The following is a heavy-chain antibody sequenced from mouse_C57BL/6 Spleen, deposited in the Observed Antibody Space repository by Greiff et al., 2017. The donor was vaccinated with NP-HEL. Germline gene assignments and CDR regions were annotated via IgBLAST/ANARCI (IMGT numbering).Heavy chain of an antibody. Sequence: QVQLQQSGAELVKPGASVKLSCKASGYTFTSYWMHWVKQRHGQGLEWIGMIHPNSGSTNYNEKFKSKATLTVDKPSSTAYMQLSSLTSEDSAVYYCARSYYDYDEGYFDVWGTGTTVTVSS. J-gene: IGHJ1*03. D-gene: IGHD2-4*01. CDR2: IHPNSGST. V-gene: IGHV1-64*01. CDR1: GYTFTSYW. CDR3: ARSYYDYDEGYFDV.